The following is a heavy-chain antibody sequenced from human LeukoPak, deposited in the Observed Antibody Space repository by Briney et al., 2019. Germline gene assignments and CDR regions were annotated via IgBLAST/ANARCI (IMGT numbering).Heavy chain of an antibody. D-gene: IGHD6-6*01. J-gene: IGHJ6*03. CDR1: GGSISSSSYY. CDR3: ARAIAARPWDYYYYYMDV. CDR2: IYYSGST. V-gene: IGHV4-39*07. Sequence: PSETLSLTCTVSGGSISSSSYYWGWIRQPPGKGLEWIGSIYYSGSTYYNPSLKSRVTKSVDTSKNQFSLKLSSVTAADTAVYYCARAIAARPWDYYYYYMDVWGKGTTVTVSS.